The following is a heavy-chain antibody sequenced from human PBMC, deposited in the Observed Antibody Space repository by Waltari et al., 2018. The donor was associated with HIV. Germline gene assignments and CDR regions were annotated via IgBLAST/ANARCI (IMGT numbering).Heavy chain of an antibody. J-gene: IGHJ6*02. CDR1: GFSFGAYA. CDR2: ISSISFNI. Sequence: EEQLVESGGGLVHPGGSLKLSCAASGFSFGAYAMNWVRQAPGKGLEWISYISSISFNIKYVASVRGRFTISRDNTQNSLSLQMNNLIDEDTAKYFCARDTLNFFFGLDVWGHGTTVAVSS. V-gene: IGHV3-48*02. CDR3: ARDTLNFFFGLDV.